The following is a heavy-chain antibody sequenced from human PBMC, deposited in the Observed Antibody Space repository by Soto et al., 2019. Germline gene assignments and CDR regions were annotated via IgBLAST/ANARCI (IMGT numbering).Heavy chain of an antibody. CDR2: ISWDGGST. CDR3: AKDSFDAEYSGWDPPLGFDY. D-gene: IGHD6-19*01. V-gene: IGHV3-43*01. CDR1: GFTFDDYT. Sequence: EVQLVESGGVVVQPGGSLRLSCAASGFTFDDYTMHWVRQSQGKGLEWVSLISWDGGSTYYADSVKGRFTISRDNSTNSLYLQMNSLRTEDTALYDCAKDSFDAEYSGWDPPLGFDYWVQGTLVTVSS. J-gene: IGHJ4*02.